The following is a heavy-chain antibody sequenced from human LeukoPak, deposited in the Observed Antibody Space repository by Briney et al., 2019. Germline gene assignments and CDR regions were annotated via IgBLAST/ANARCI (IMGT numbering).Heavy chain of an antibody. V-gene: IGHV3-48*01. CDR2: INSNSSTI. CDR3: AKNLFGDLYAFDI. CDR1: GFSFSNYN. J-gene: IGHJ3*02. D-gene: IGHD4-17*01. Sequence: GGSLRLSCAASGFSFSNYNMNWVRQAPGKGLEWISYINSNSSTIYYADSVKGRFTISRDNSKNTLYLQMNSLRAEDTAVYYCAKNLFGDLYAFDIWGQGTMVTVSS.